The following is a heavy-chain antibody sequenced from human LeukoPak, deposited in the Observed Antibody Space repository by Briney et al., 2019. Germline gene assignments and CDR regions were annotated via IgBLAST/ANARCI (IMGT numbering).Heavy chain of an antibody. CDR3: ASQRGYSYGPKAYFDY. CDR1: GGSFSGYY. J-gene: IGHJ4*02. D-gene: IGHD5-18*01. CDR2: INHSGST. Sequence: PSETLSLTCAVYGGSFSGYYWSWIRQPPGKGLEWIGEINHSGSTYYNPSLKSRVTISVDRSKNQFSLKLGSVTAADTAVYYCASQRGYSYGPKAYFDYWGQGTLVTVSS. V-gene: IGHV4-34*01.